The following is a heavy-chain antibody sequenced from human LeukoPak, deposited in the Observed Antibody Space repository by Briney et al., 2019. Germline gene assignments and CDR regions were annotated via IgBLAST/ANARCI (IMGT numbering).Heavy chain of an antibody. V-gene: IGHV1-18*04. Sequence: GASVKVSCKASGYTFTSYYMHWVRQAPGQGLEWMGWISAYNGNTNYAQKLQGRVTMTTDTSTSTAYMELRSLRSDDTAVYYCARDRGLRFLEWFPLPEEYYYYGMDVWGQGTTVTVSS. CDR2: ISAYNGNT. J-gene: IGHJ6*02. CDR3: ARDRGLRFLEWFPLPEEYYYYGMDV. D-gene: IGHD3-3*01. CDR1: GYTFTSYY.